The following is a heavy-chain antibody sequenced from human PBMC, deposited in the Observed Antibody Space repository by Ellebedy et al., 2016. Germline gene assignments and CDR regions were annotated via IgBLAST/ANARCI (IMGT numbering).Heavy chain of an antibody. CDR1: GFTFSNYA. J-gene: IGHJ4*02. D-gene: IGHD2-21*01. V-gene: IGHV3-23*01. CDR2: ISGGSKNK. Sequence: GESLKISXVASGFTFSNYAMGWVRQAPGKGLEWVSGISGGSKNKYYADSVKGRFTISRDNSKNTLYLQMNSLGGEDTAVYYCANAWSYCGDSCYSYYFDYWGRGIPVTVSS. CDR3: ANAWSYCGDSCYSYYFDY.